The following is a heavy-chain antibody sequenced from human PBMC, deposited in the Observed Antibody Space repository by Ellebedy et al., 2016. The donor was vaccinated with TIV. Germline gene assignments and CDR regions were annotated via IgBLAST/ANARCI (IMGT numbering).Heavy chain of an antibody. CDR1: GFTFTKYV. CDR2: MSASGGSK. CDR3: AKDSDVLVVTSGSFDS. V-gene: IGHV3-23*01. D-gene: IGHD2-8*02. J-gene: IGHJ4*02. Sequence: GESLKISCAASGFTFTKYVMTWVRQAPGKGLEWVSSMSASGGSKYYTDSVKGRFTISRDISKNTLYLQMNSLRAEDTATYYCAKDSDVLVVTSGSFDSWGQGTLVTVSS.